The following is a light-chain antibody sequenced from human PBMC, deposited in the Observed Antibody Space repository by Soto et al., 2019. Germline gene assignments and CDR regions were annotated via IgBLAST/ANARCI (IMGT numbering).Light chain of an antibody. CDR2: DAS. CDR3: QQYNSYSHT. CDR1: QSISSW. V-gene: IGKV1-5*01. Sequence: DIQMTQSPSTLSASVGDRVTITCRASQSISSWLAWYQQKPGKAPKLLIYDASSLESGVPSRFSGSGSGTEFTLTISSLQPDDFATYHCQQYNSYSHTFGQGTKVDIK. J-gene: IGKJ2*01.